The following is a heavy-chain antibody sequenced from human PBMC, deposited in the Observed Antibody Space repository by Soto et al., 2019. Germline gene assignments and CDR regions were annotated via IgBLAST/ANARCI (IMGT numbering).Heavy chain of an antibody. CDR2: MNPNSGNS. D-gene: IGHD3-10*01. Sequence: QVQLVQSGSEVKKPGASVKVSCEASGYTFTNYDINWVRQATGQGLEWMGWMNPNSGNSGPAQKFQGRVSMTRNTSISTAFMELSSLRSEDTAVYYCARVGRRGRPLDVWGRGTTVTVSS. CDR3: ARVGRRGRPLDV. J-gene: IGHJ6*04. V-gene: IGHV1-8*01. CDR1: GYTFTNYD.